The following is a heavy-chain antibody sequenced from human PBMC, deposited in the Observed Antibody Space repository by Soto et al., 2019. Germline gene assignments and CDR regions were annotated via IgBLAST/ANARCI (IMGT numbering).Heavy chain of an antibody. Sequence: GGSLRLSCAASGFTFSSYGMHWVRQAPGKGLEWVAVISYDGTNNYYTESVKGRFTISRDNSKNTVYLQMNSLREEDTAVYFCARDLGSSASVSYPDFWGQGTLVTVSS. D-gene: IGHD3-10*01. V-gene: IGHV3-30*03. CDR1: GFTFSSYG. J-gene: IGHJ4*02. CDR2: ISYDGTNN. CDR3: ARDLGSSASVSYPDF.